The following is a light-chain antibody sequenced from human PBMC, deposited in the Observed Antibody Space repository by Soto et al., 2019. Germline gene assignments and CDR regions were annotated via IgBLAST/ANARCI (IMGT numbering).Light chain of an antibody. V-gene: IGLV2-14*03. Sequence: QSALTQPASVSGSPGQSITISCTGTSSDVGGYNYVSWYQYHPGKAPKLIIYDVSSRPSGVSNRFSGSKSGNTASLTISGLQAEDEADYYCSSYTSGTTLVFGGGTKLTVL. J-gene: IGLJ2*01. CDR3: SSYTSGTTLV. CDR2: DVS. CDR1: SSDVGGYNY.